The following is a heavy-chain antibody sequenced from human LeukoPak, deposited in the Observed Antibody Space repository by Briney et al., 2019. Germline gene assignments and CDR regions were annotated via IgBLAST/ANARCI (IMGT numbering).Heavy chain of an antibody. J-gene: IGHJ4*02. D-gene: IGHD6-6*01. CDR1: GGSFSGYY. CDR3: ARGLVAARRKTQETDY. CDR2: INHSGST. V-gene: IGHV4-34*01. Sequence: SETLSPTCAVYGGSFSGYYWSWIRQPPGKGLEWIGEINHSGSTNYNPSLKSRVTISVDTSKNQFSLKLSSVTAADTAVYYCARGLVAARRKTQETDYWGQGTLVTVSS.